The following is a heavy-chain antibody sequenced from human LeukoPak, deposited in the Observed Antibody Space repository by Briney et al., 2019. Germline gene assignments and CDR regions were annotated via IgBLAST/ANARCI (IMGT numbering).Heavy chain of an antibody. V-gene: IGHV3-53*05. J-gene: IGHJ4*02. CDR2: IYSGGST. CDR3: ASGGRIQLLLYFDY. CDR1: GFTVSSNY. Sequence: GGSLRLSCAASGFTVSSNYMSWVRQAPGKGLEWVSVIYSGGSTYYADSVKGRFTISRDNSKNTLYLQMNSLRAEDTAVYYCASGGRIQLLLYFDYWGQGTLVTVSS. D-gene: IGHD5-18*01.